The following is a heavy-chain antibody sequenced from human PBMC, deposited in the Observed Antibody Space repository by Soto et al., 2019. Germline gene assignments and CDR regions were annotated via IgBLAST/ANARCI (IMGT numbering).Heavy chain of an antibody. V-gene: IGHV1-18*01. Sequence: ASVKVSCKASGYTFTSYGISWVRQAPGLGLEWMGWISAYNGNTNYAQKLQGRVTMTTDTSTCTAYMELRSLRSDDTAVYYCARGYCSSTSCYFRWFDPWGQGTLVTVSS. D-gene: IGHD2-2*01. CDR3: ARGYCSSTSCYFRWFDP. J-gene: IGHJ5*02. CDR1: GYTFTSYG. CDR2: ISAYNGNT.